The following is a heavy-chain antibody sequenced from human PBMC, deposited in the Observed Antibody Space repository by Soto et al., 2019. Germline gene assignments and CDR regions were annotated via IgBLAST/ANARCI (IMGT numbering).Heavy chain of an antibody. CDR3: ASLYCSGDSCYWDY. CDR1: GGSISIYY. Sequence: PSETLSLTCTVSGGSISIYYWSWIRQPPGKGLEWIGNIYNSGSTNYNPSLKSRVTVSVDTSRHQFSLKLSSVTAADTAMYYCASLYCSGDSCYWDYWGQGTLVTVYS. J-gene: IGHJ4*02. V-gene: IGHV4-59*01. D-gene: IGHD2-15*01. CDR2: IYNSGST.